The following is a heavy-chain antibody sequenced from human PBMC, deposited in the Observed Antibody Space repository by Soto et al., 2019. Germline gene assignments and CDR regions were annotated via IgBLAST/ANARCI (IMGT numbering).Heavy chain of an antibody. CDR2: IDPSDSFT. CDR1: GYRFSDYW. CDR3: ANLDFTLGPGGVFDL. Sequence: PGESLKISCKGSGYRFSDYWINWVRQVPGKGLEWMGKIDPSDSFTTYSPSFQGRVTISVDKSINTAFLRWTGLKSSDTSIDYCANLDFTLGPGGVFDLWGKGTRVPVSA. J-gene: IGHJ6*04. V-gene: IGHV5-10-1*01. D-gene: IGHD3-9*01.